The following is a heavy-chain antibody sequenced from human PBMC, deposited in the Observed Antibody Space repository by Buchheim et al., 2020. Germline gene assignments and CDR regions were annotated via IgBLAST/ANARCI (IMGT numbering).Heavy chain of an antibody. CDR1: GGSISSYY. J-gene: IGHJ5*02. V-gene: IGHV4-59*08. Sequence: QVQLQESGPGLVKPSETLSLTCTVSGGSISSYYWSWIRQPPGKGLEWIGYIYYSGSTNYNPSLKSRVTISVDTSKNQFSLRLSSVTAADTAVYYCARQGVSYLNWFDPWGQGTL. CDR2: IYYSGST. D-gene: IGHD3-10*01. CDR3: ARQGVSYLNWFDP.